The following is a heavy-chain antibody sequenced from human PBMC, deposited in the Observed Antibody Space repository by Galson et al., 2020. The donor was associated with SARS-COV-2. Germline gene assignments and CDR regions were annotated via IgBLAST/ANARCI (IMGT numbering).Heavy chain of an antibody. D-gene: IGHD3-22*01. CDR1: GGSISSGDYY. CDR3: ARESYYYDSSGYGP. V-gene: IGHV4-30-4*01. CDR2: IHYSGST. Sequence: ETSETLSLTCTVSGGSISSGDYYWSWIRQPPGKGLEWIGYIHYSGSTYYNPSLKSRVTISVDTSKNQFSLKLSSVTAADTAVYYCARESYYYDSSGYGPWGQGTMVTVSS. J-gene: IGHJ3*01.